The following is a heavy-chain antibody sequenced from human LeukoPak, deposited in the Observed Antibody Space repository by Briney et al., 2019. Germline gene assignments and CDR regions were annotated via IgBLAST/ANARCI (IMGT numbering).Heavy chain of an antibody. CDR3: ARDRRLSVDIAMAPFDY. CDR2: ISTHTGDT. CDR1: GYTFTICG. Sequence: ASVKVSCKASGYTFTICGITWVRQAPGQGLEWTGWISTHTGDTNYAQKLQARVTMTTDTSTSTAYMELRSLRSDDTAVYYCARDRRLSVDIAMAPFDYWGQGTLVTVSS. J-gene: IGHJ4*02. D-gene: IGHD5-18*01. V-gene: IGHV1-18*04.